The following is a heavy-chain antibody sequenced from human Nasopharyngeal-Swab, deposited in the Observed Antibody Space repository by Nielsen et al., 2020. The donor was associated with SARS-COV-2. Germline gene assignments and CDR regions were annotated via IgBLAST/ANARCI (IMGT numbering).Heavy chain of an antibody. CDR1: GFTVSGNF. Sequence: GESLKISCAASGFTVSGNFMTWVRQAPGKGLEWVSVIYSAGQTNYADSVKGRFTISRDKSKNTLYLQMNSLRAEDTAVYYCARGVGVDDFWSGRFDYWGQGTLVTVSS. CDR3: ARGVGVDDFWSGRFDY. V-gene: IGHV3-53*01. CDR2: IYSAGQT. D-gene: IGHD3-3*01. J-gene: IGHJ4*02.